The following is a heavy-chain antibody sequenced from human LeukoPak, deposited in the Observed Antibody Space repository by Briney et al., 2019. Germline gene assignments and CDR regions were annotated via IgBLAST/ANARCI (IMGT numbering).Heavy chain of an antibody. D-gene: IGHD3-22*01. CDR3: ARVRRGNYYDSSGINPRCENFDY. CDR1: GGSISSNY. J-gene: IGHJ4*02. V-gene: IGHV4-59*01. CDR2: IYYSGST. Sequence: PSETLSLTCTVSGGSISSNYWSWIRQPPGKGLEWIGYIYYSGSTNYNPSLKSRVTISVDTSKNQFSLKLSSVTAADTAVYYCARVRRGNYYDSSGINPRCENFDYWGQGTLVTVSS.